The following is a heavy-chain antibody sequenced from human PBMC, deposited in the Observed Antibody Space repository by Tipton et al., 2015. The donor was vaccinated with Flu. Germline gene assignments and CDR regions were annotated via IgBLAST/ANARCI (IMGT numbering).Heavy chain of an antibody. CDR1: GVSMSRDGYY. CDR3: ARWARATPYCGADCFSS. V-gene: IGHV4-31*03. J-gene: IGHJ5*02. CDR2: IFNDAYT. Sequence: TLSLTCTVSGVSMSRDGYYWGWVRQLPGKGLQWIGFIFNDAYTYYSPSFESRITISMDTSKNQFSLEMTSMTDADTAVYYCARWARATPYCGADCFSSWGRGMLVTVS. D-gene: IGHD2-21*02.